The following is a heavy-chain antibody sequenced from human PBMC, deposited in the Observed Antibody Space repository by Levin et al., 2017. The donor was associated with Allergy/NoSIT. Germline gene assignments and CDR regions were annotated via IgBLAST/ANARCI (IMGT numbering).Heavy chain of an antibody. CDR3: ARGKGVFEYDFWSGYSPQ. Sequence: GESLKISCAASGVTFSSYEMNWVRQAPGKGLEWVSYISSSGSTIYYADSVKGRFTISRDNAKNSLYLQMNSLRAEDTAVYYCARGKGVFEYDFWSGYSPQWGQGPLVTVSS. CDR2: ISSSGSTI. J-gene: IGHJ1*01. CDR1: GVTFSSYE. V-gene: IGHV3-48*03. D-gene: IGHD3-3*01.